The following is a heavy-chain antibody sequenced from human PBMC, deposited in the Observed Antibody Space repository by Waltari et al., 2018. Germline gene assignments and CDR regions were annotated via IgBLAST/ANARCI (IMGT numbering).Heavy chain of an antibody. CDR2: INPNSGGT. J-gene: IGHJ4*02. D-gene: IGHD6-19*01. CDR1: GYTFSAYY. Sequence: QVQLVQSGAEVKKPGASVKVSCKASGYTFSAYYMHWVRQAPGQGLEWMGWINPNSGGTNYALKLKGWVTMTRDTSIDTAYMELSRLRSDDTAVYYCAVIEYSSLPPVDYWGQGTPVTVSS. V-gene: IGHV1-2*04. CDR3: AVIEYSSLPPVDY.